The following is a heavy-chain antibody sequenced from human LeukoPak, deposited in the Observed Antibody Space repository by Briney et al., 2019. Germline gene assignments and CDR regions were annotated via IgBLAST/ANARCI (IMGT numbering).Heavy chain of an antibody. J-gene: IGHJ4*02. V-gene: IGHV4-61*08. CDR2: IHYSGST. CDR1: GGSISSGGYY. Sequence: SETLSLTCTVSGGSISSGGYYWSWIRQPPGKGLEWIGYIHYSGSTNYNPSLKSRVTISVDTSKNQLSLKLSSVTAADTAVYYCARREWGYSYVSFDYGGQEPLATVSS. D-gene: IGHD5-18*01. CDR3: ARREWGYSYVSFDY.